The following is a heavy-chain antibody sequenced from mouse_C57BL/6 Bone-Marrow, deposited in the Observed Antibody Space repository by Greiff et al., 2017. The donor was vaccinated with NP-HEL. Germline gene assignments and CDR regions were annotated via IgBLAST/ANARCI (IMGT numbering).Heavy chain of an antibody. CDR3: AIYGSSSVYYFDY. CDR2: IDPSDSYT. V-gene: IGHV1-69*01. D-gene: IGHD1-1*01. Sequence: VQLQQSGAELVMPGASVKLSCKASGYTFTSYWMHWVKQRPGQGLEWIGEIDPSDSYTNYNQKFKGKSTLTVDKSSSTAYMQLSSLTSEDSAVYYCAIYGSSSVYYFDYWGQGTTLTVSS. CDR1: GYTFTSYW. J-gene: IGHJ2*01.